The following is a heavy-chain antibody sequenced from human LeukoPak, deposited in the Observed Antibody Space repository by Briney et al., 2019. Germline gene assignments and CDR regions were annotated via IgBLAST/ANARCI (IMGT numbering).Heavy chain of an antibody. CDR2: INHSGST. V-gene: IGHV4-34*01. CDR3: ARDADYYDSSGYSYTGFDY. J-gene: IGHJ4*02. Sequence: PSETLSLTCAVYGGSSSGYYWSWIRQPPGKGLEWIGEINHSGSTNYNPSLKSRVTISVDTSKNQFSLKLSSVTAADTAVYYCARDADYYDSSGYSYTGFDYWGQGTLVTVSS. CDR1: GGSSSGYY. D-gene: IGHD3-22*01.